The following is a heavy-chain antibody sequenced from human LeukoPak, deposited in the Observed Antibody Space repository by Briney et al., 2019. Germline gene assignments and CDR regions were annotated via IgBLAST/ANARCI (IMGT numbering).Heavy chain of an antibody. CDR2: ISYDGSYQ. J-gene: IGHJ4*02. CDR1: GFTFSSYA. V-gene: IGHV3-30*03. D-gene: IGHD6-13*01. CDR3: ADVPYSSSWYPGN. Sequence: GGSLRLSCAASGFTFSSYAMNWVRQAPGKGLEWVALISYDGSYQHYADSVKGRFTISRDDSMNTLYLQMNSLGAEDTALYYCADVPYSSSWYPGNWGQGTLVTVSS.